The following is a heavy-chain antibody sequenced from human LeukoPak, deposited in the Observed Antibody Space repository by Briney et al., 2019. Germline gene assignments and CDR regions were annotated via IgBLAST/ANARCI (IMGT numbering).Heavy chain of an antibody. D-gene: IGHD5-18*01. CDR2: IYPGDSDT. J-gene: IGHJ4*02. V-gene: IGHV5-51*01. CDR3: ARRLGLWTTPGDY. Sequence: GESLNLSCQGSGYSFNSYWIGWVRQMPGKGLEWMGIIYPGDSDTRYSPSFQGQVTISADKSISTAYLQWSSLKASDTAMYYCARRLGLWTTPGDYWGQGTLVTVSS. CDR1: GYSFNSYW.